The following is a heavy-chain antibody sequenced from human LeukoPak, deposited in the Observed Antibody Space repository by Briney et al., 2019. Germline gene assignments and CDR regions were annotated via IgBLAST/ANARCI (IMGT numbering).Heavy chain of an antibody. V-gene: IGHV3-21*01. CDR3: AGQQGFDY. J-gene: IGHJ4*02. D-gene: IGHD6-13*01. Sequence: GGSLRLSCAASGFTFSSYEMNWVRQAPGKGLEWVSSIGSITSYIYYADSVKGRFTISRDNAKNSLYLQMNSLSAEDTAVYYCAGQQGFDYWGQGTLVTVSS. CDR1: GFTFSSYE. CDR2: IGSITSYI.